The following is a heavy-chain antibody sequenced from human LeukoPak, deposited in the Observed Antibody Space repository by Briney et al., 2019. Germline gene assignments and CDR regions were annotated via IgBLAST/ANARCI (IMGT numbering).Heavy chain of an antibody. V-gene: IGHV3-48*02. CDR3: ARVDYYYDSSGYYNFDY. J-gene: IGHJ4*02. CDR2: ISSSSTI. D-gene: IGHD3-22*01. Sequence: PGGSLRLSCAASGFTFSSYSTNWVRQAPGKGLEWVSYISSSSTIYYADSVKGRFTISRDNAKNSLYLQMNSLRDEDTAVYYCARVDYYYDSSGYYNFDYWGQGTLVTVSS. CDR1: GFTFSSYS.